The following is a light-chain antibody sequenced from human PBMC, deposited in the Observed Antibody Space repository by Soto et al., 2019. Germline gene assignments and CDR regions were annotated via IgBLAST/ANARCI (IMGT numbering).Light chain of an antibody. CDR3: QTWGTGNLV. J-gene: IGLJ2*01. CDR1: SGHSSYA. V-gene: IGLV4-69*01. CDR2: LNSDGSH. Sequence: QPVLTQSPSASASLGASVKLTCTLSSGHSSYAIAWHQQQPEKGPRYLMKLNSDGSHSKGDGIPDRFSGSSSGAERYLTIPSLQSEDEATYPCQTWGTGNLVFGGGTNLTVL.